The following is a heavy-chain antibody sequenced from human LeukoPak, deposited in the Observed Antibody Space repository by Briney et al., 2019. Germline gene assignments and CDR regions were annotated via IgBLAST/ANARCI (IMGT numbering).Heavy chain of an antibody. V-gene: IGHV4-61*02. D-gene: IGHD3-10*01. CDR2: IYTSGST. CDR1: GGSISSGSYY. CDR3: ARAYWFGVHFKPSGMDV. J-gene: IGHJ6*04. Sequence: SQTLSLTCTVSGGSISSGSYYWSWIRQPAGKGLEWIGRIYTSGSTNYNPSLKSRVTISVDTSKNQFSLKLSSVTAADTAVYYCARAYWFGVHFKPSGMDVWGKGTTVTVSS.